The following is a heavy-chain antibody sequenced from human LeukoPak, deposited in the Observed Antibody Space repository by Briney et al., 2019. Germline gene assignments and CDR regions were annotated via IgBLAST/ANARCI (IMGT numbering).Heavy chain of an antibody. J-gene: IGHJ5*02. CDR1: GYSISSGDYY. Sequence: SETLSLTCTVSGYSISSGDYYWSWIRQPPGKGLEWIGYIYYSGSTYYNPSLKSRVTISVDTSKNQFSLKLSSVTAADTAVYYCARDQNYDTTEGFDPWGQGTLVTVSS. CDR3: ARDQNYDTTEGFDP. CDR2: IYYSGST. V-gene: IGHV4-30-4*08. D-gene: IGHD3-9*01.